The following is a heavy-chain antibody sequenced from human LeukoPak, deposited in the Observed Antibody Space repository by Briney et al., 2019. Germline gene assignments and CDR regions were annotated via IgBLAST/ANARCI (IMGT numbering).Heavy chain of an antibody. CDR1: GFTFSSYW. D-gene: IGHD6-13*01. Sequence: GGSLRLSCAASGFTFSSYWMHWVRQAPGKGLVWVSRINSDGSSTSYADSVKGRFTISRDNAKNTLYLQLNSLRADDAAVYYCTREGGYSGSLLDYWGQGTLVTASS. CDR2: INSDGSST. CDR3: TREGGYSGSLLDY. J-gene: IGHJ4*02. V-gene: IGHV3-74*01.